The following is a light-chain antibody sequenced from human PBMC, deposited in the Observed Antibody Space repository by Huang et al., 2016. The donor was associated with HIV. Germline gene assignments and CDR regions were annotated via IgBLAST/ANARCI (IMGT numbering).Light chain of an antibody. Sequence: EIVLTQSPGTLSLSPGERVTLSCRASQSVSTDYLAWYHQRPGQAPRLLIYGASSRATGSPERFSGSGSGTEFTLTISGLEPEDFAVYYCQQYGGSLYTFGQGTKLEIK. V-gene: IGKV3-20*01. CDR2: GAS. CDR1: QSVSTDY. CDR3: QQYGGSLYT. J-gene: IGKJ2*01.